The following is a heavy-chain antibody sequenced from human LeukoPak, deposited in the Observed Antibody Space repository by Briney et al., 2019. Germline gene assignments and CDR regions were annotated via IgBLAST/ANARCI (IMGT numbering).Heavy chain of an antibody. V-gene: IGHV3-21*01. Sequence: PGGSLRLSCAASGFTFSSYSMIWVRQAPGKWLEWVSSISSSSSYIYYTDSVKGRFTISRDNAKNSLFLQMNSLRAEDAAVYYCARGGHNYYDSSGYQYYFDYWGQGTLVTVSS. CDR2: ISSSSSYI. D-gene: IGHD3-22*01. CDR3: ARGGHNYYDSSGYQYYFDY. J-gene: IGHJ4*02. CDR1: GFTFSSYS.